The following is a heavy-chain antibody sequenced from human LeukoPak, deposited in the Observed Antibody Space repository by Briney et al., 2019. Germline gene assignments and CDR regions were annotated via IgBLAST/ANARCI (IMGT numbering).Heavy chain of an antibody. D-gene: IGHD6-25*01. CDR3: AHRVSSGFDY. Sequence: SGPTLVKPTQTLTLTCTFSGFSLTTGGVAVGWIRQPPGKALEWLALIYGNDDKRYSPPLKSRLTISKDTSKNQVVLTMTNMDPVDTATYYCAHRVSSGFDYWGQGTLVTVSS. CDR1: GFSLTTGGVA. V-gene: IGHV2-5*01. J-gene: IGHJ4*02. CDR2: IYGNDDK.